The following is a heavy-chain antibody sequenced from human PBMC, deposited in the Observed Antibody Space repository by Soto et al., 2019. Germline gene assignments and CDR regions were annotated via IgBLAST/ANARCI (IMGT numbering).Heavy chain of an antibody. D-gene: IGHD2-15*01. Sequence: SETLSLTCAVYGGSFSGYYWSWIRQPPGKGPEWIGEINHSGSTNYNPSLKSRVTISVDTSKNQFSLKLSSVTAADTAVYYCARGLVVVAANNWFDPWGQGTLVTVSS. J-gene: IGHJ5*02. CDR2: INHSGST. CDR1: GGSFSGYY. CDR3: ARGLVVVAANNWFDP. V-gene: IGHV4-34*01.